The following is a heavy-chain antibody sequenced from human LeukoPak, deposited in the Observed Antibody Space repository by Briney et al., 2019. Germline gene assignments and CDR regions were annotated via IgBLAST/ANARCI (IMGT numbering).Heavy chain of an antibody. CDR3: AKDGDLYGHADY. CDR2: IWYDGSNK. J-gene: IGHJ4*02. CDR1: GFTFSSYG. Sequence: GGSLRLSCAASGFTFSSYGMHWVRQAPGKGLEWVALIWYDGSNKYYADSLKGRFTISRDNSKKTLYLQMNSLRAEDTAVYYCAKDGDLYGHADYWGQGTLVTVSS. D-gene: IGHD4-17*01. V-gene: IGHV3-30*02.